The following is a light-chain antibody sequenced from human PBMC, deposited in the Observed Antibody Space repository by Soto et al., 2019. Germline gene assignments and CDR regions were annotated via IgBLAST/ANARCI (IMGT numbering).Light chain of an antibody. CDR3: SSSTDTSIL. Sequence: QSALTQPASVSGSPGQSITISCTGTSSNVGSYKLVSWYQQHPGKAPKLMIYEVNYRPSGVSSRFSGSRSGNTASLTISGLQAEDEAHYYCSSSTDTSILFGGGTQLTVL. CDR2: EVN. J-gene: IGLJ2*01. CDR1: SSNVGSYKL. V-gene: IGLV2-14*02.